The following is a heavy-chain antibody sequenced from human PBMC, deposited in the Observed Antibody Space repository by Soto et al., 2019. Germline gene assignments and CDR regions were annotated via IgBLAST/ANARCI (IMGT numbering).Heavy chain of an antibody. D-gene: IGHD3-9*01. CDR1: GFSFSSYA. CDR2: ISANGGKT. J-gene: IGHJ4*02. Sequence: DVQLLESGGDLVQRGGSLRLSCVASGFSFSSYAMSWVRQAPGRGLECVSGISANGGKTYYADSVKGRFTISRDNSKNTLYLQMNSLRAEDTAVYYCAKDFDCKYVDPLDYWGQGTLVTVSS. CDR3: AKDFDCKYVDPLDY. V-gene: IGHV3-23*01.